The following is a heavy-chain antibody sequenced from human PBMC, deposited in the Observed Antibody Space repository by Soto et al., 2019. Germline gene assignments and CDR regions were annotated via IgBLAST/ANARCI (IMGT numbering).Heavy chain of an antibody. D-gene: IGHD5-12*01. CDR3: ARAVGATILYYFDY. V-gene: IGHV3-11*01. CDR2: ISSSGSTI. Sequence: GGSLSLSCAASGFTFSDYYMSWIRQAPGKGLEWVSYISSSGSTIYYADSVKGRFTISRDNAKNSLYLQMNSLRAEDTAVYYCARAVGATILYYFDYWGQGTLVTVSS. CDR1: GFTFSDYY. J-gene: IGHJ4*02.